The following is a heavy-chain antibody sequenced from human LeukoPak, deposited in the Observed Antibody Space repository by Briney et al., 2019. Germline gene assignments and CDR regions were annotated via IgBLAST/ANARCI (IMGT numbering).Heavy chain of an antibody. CDR2: INHSGST. J-gene: IGHJ4*02. CDR1: GGSISSSSYY. CDR3: ARGSPPFDGSGSGSGDY. V-gene: IGHV4-39*07. D-gene: IGHD3-10*01. Sequence: PSETLSLTCTVSGGSISSSSYYWGWIRQPPGKGLEWIGEINHSGSTNYNPSLKSRVTISVDTSKNQFSLKLSSVTAADTAVYYCARGSPPFDGSGSGSGDYWGQGTLVTVSS.